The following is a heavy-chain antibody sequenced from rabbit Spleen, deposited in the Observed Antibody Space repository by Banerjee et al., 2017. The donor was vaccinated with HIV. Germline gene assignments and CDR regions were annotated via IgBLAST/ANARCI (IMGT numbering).Heavy chain of an antibody. CDR2: IDPIFGIA. V-gene: IGHV1S7*01. CDR1: GFDFGRYY. Sequence: QLVESGGGLVKPGGSLKLSCKASGFDFGRYYMPWVRQAPGKGLEWIGDIDPIFGIAGYASWVNGRFTISSHNAQNTLYLQLNSLTAADTATYFCVREVAGRFGLWGPGTLVTVS. D-gene: IGHD4-1*01. CDR3: VREVAGRFGL. J-gene: IGHJ4*01.